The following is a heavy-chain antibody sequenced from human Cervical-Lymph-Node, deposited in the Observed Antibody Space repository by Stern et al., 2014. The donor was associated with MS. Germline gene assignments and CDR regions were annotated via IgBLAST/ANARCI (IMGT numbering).Heavy chain of an antibody. J-gene: IGHJ6*01. CDR1: GNTLTELS. CDR2: FDPEDRDT. D-gene: IGHD3-3*02. CDR3: ATEVTFYGLDV. V-gene: IGHV1-24*01. Sequence: VQLVESGAEVMQPGASVKVSCKAAGNTLTELSMNWVRQAPGKGLEWMGSFDPEDRDTIYAGELQGRAIMTEDLYRNTAYIEPHSLRYEDTAVYYCATEVTFYGLDVWGQGTTVTVSS.